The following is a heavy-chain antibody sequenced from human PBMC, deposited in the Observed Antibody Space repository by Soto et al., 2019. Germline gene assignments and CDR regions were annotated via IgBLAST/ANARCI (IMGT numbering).Heavy chain of an antibody. J-gene: IGHJ6*02. CDR1: GFTFSSYG. CDR3: ARDRPLYCSGGSCYSGAARGYYYYGMDV. CDR2: IWYDGSNK. D-gene: IGHD2-15*01. Sequence: GGSLRLSCAASGFTFSSYGMHWVRQAPGKGLEWVAVIWYDGSNKYYADSVKGRFTVSRDNSKNTLYLQMNSLRAEDTAVYYCARDRPLYCSGGSCYSGAARGYYYYGMDVWGQGTTVTVSS. V-gene: IGHV3-33*01.